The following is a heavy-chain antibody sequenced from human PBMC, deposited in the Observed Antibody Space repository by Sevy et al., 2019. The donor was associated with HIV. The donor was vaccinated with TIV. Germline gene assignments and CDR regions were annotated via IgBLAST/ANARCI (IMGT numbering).Heavy chain of an antibody. D-gene: IGHD2-2*01. CDR3: ARGDVVVGFDY. J-gene: IGHJ4*02. Sequence: SETLSLTCTVSGGSISDHYLSWIRQPAGKGLEWIGRIYISGSTNYNPSLKSRVTMSIDTSKNQFSLKLSSVTAAHTAVYYCARGDVVVGFDYWGQGTLVTVSS. CDR2: IYISGST. V-gene: IGHV4-4*07. CDR1: GGSISDHY.